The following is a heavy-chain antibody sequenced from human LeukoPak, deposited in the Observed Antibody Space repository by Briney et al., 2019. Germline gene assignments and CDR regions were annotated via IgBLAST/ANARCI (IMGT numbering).Heavy chain of an antibody. CDR2: IYYSGST. J-gene: IGHJ5*02. D-gene: IGHD6-19*01. V-gene: IGHV4-39*01. CDR3: ARQAEQWLVLGWFDP. CDR1: GGSISSSRYY. Sequence: PSETLSLTCTVPGGSISSSRYYWGWIRQPPGKGLEWIGSIYYSGSTYYNPSLKSRVTISVDTSKNQFSLELSSVTAADTAVYYCARQAEQWLVLGWFDPWGQGTLVTVSS.